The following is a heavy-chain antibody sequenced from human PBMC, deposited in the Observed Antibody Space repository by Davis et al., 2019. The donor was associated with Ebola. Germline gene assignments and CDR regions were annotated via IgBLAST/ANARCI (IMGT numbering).Heavy chain of an antibody. J-gene: IGHJ5*02. V-gene: IGHV1-18*01. D-gene: IGHD3-10*01. Sequence: AASVKVSCKTFGYTFTSYGITWVRQAPGQGLEWMGWISVYNGKTSYAQNFQDRVTMTTDTSTTTAYMELRSLTSDDTAVYYWARVSSWVGGGDSSVPWGQGTLVTVSS. CDR2: ISVYNGKT. CDR1: GYTFTSYG. CDR3: ARVSSWVGGGDSSVP.